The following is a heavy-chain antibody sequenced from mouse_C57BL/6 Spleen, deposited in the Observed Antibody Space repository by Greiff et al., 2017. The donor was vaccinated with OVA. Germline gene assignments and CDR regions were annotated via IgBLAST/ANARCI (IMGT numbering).Heavy chain of an antibody. V-gene: IGHV1-61*01. CDR1: GYTFTSYW. J-gene: IGHJ2*01. CDR2: IYPSDSET. Sequence: QVQLKQPGAELVRPGSSVKLSCKASGYTFTSYWMDWVKQRPGQGLEWIGNIYPSDSETHYNQKFKDKATLTVDKSSSTAYMQLSSLTSEDSAVYYCAREELGRNYWGQGTTLTVSS. CDR3: AREELGRNY. D-gene: IGHD4-1*01.